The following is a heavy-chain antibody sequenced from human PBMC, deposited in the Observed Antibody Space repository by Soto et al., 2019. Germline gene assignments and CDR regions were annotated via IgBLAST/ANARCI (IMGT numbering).Heavy chain of an antibody. J-gene: IGHJ4*02. Sequence: QVQLVQSGAEVKKPGASVKVSCKVSGHTLTEFSMHWVRQAPGKGLEWMGGFDPEDGETIYAQRFQGRVTMTEDTSTDSAYMELSSLRSEDTAVYYCAAGGTRWLHSPFDYWGQGTRVTVSS. CDR3: AAGGTRWLHSPFDY. CDR2: FDPEDGET. CDR1: GHTLTEFS. V-gene: IGHV1-24*01. D-gene: IGHD1-1*01.